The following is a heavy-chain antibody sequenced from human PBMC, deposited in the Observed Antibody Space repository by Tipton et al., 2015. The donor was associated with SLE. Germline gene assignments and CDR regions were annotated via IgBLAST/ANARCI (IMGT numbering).Heavy chain of an antibody. Sequence: TLSLTCTVSGGSISTRSYYSGWIRQPPGKGLEWIGSIFYSGSAYSNPSLRSRVTISVDTSKNQFSLKLRSVTAADTAVYYCARLKGRLELPGYHYYMDVWGKGTTVTVSS. J-gene: IGHJ6*03. V-gene: IGHV4-39*01. CDR3: ARLKGRLELPGYHYYMDV. CDR2: IFYSGSA. CDR1: GGSISTRSYY. D-gene: IGHD1-7*01.